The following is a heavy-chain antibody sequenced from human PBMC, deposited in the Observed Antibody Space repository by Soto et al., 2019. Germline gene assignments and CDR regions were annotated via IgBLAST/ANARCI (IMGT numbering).Heavy chain of an antibody. CDR1: GYTFTGYY. CDR2: INPNSGGT. CDR3: ARSAYYDILTGYYNVMGY. J-gene: IGHJ4*02. V-gene: IGHV1-2*02. D-gene: IGHD3-9*01. Sequence: ASVKVSCKAFGYTFTGYYMHWVRHAPGQGLEWMGWINPNSGGTNYAQKLQGRVTMTTDTSTSTAYMELRSLRSDDTAVYYCARSAYYDILTGYYNVMGYWGQGTLVTVSS.